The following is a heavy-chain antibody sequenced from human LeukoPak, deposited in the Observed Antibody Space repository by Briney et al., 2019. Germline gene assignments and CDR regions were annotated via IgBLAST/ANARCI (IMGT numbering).Heavy chain of an antibody. J-gene: IGHJ6*02. V-gene: IGHV3-9*01. CDR2: ISWNSGRI. D-gene: IGHD2-2*01. CDR3: AKDWGGCCSSSSCSETAIYNYGMDL. CDR1: GFIFDDYA. Sequence: PGGSLRLSCAASGFIFDDYAMHWVRQAPGKGLEWVAGISWNSGRIDYADSVKGRFTISRDNAKNSLHLQMSSLRPEDTALYYCAKDWGGCCSSSSCSETAIYNYGMDLWGQGTTVTVSS.